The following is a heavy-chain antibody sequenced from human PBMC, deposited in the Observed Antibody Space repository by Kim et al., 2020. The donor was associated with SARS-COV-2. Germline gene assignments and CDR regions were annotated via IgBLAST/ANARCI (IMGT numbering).Heavy chain of an antibody. D-gene: IGHD6-13*01. Sequence: GGSQRLSCAASGFTFSSYGMHWVRQAPGKGLEWVAVISYDGSNKYYADSVKGRFTISRDNSKNTLYLQMNSLRAEDTAVYYCAKSAGRVRLAAAGNWGQGTLVTVSS. V-gene: IGHV3-30*18. CDR3: AKSAGRVRLAAAGN. CDR2: ISYDGSNK. J-gene: IGHJ4*02. CDR1: GFTFSSYG.